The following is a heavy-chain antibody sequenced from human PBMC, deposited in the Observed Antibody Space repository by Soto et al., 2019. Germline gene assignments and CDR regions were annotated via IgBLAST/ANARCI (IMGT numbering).Heavy chain of an antibody. V-gene: IGHV3-23*01. J-gene: IGHJ4*02. CDR1: GFTFSKYG. CDR3: AKDLSPSSGTYYGYFDH. Sequence: GSLRLSCVASGFTFSKYGMNWVRQTPRKGLEWVSAISGSGNSTYYADSVKGRFTISRDNSKNTLYLQMNSLGAEDTAVYYCAKDLSPSSGTYYGYFDHWGQGTLVTVSS. D-gene: IGHD1-26*01. CDR2: ISGSGNST.